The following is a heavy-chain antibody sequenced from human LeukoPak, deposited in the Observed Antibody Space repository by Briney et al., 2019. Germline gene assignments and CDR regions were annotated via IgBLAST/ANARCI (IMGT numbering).Heavy chain of an antibody. D-gene: IGHD3-22*01. V-gene: IGHV4-59*01. Sequence: SETLSLTCTVSGGSISSYYWSWIRQPPGKGLEWIGYIYYSGSTNYNPSLTSRVTIPVDTSKNQISLKLSSVTAADTAVYYCASQYYYDSSGYPPFDYWGQGTLVTVSS. CDR3: ASQYYYDSSGYPPFDY. CDR2: IYYSGST. CDR1: GGSISSYY. J-gene: IGHJ4*02.